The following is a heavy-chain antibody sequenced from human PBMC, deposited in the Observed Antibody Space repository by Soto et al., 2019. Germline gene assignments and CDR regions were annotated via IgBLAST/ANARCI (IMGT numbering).Heavy chain of an antibody. V-gene: IGHV3-15*01. CDR1: GFTFSNGW. CDR3: ATRVSGYVLVNWFDP. D-gene: IGHD5-12*01. Sequence: PGGSLRLSCAASGFTFSNGWMSWGRQAPGQWLDWVGRIKSKTDGGTTYYAAPVKGRFTISSDDSKNSLYLQMNRLRTEDTAVYYCATRVSGYVLVNWFDPWGQGXLVTVSS. J-gene: IGHJ5*02. CDR2: IKSKTDGGTT.